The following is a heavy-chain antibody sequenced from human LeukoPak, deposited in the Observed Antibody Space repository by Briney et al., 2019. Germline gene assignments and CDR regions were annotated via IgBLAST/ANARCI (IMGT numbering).Heavy chain of an antibody. CDR1: GFTFSSYW. CDR3: ARGAGPYCSGGSCYLEGDY. V-gene: IGHV3-7*05. Sequence: GGSLRLSCAASGFTFSSYWMSWVRQAPGKGLEWVANINQDGSEKYYVDSVKGRFTISRDNAKNSLYLQMNSLRAEDTAVYYCARGAGPYCSGGSCYLEGDYWGQGTLVTVSS. CDR2: INQDGSEK. D-gene: IGHD2-15*01. J-gene: IGHJ4*02.